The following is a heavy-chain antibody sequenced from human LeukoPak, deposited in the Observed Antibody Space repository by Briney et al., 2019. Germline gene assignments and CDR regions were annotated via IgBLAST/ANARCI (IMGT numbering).Heavy chain of an antibody. D-gene: IGHD4-17*01. Sequence: ASVKVSCKASGGTFSSYAISWVRQAPGQGLEWMGGIIPIFGTANYAQKFKGRVTITTDESTSTAYMELSSLRSEDTAVYYCARASYGDYRFDPWGQGTLVTVSS. CDR2: IIPIFGTA. CDR3: ARASYGDYRFDP. J-gene: IGHJ5*02. V-gene: IGHV1-69*05. CDR1: GGTFSSYA.